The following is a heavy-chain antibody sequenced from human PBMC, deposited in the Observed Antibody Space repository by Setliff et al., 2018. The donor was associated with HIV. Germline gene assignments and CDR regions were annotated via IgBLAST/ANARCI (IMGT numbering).Heavy chain of an antibody. J-gene: IGHJ3*02. V-gene: IGHV3-30*01. Sequence: GGSLRLSCAASGFTFSTSVMHWVRQTPGKGLEWVALISNDGSDKQYGDSVTGRFTISRDNSKNTVDLQMNNLRVDDTAMYYCARADYDILTAYYSSAFDMWGQGTMVTV. CDR1: GFTFSTSV. D-gene: IGHD3-9*01. CDR3: ARADYDILTAYYSSAFDM. CDR2: ISNDGSDK.